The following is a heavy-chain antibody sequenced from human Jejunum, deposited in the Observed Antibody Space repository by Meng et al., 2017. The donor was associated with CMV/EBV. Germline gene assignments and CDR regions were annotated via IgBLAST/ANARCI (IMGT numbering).Heavy chain of an antibody. D-gene: IGHD1-26*01. Sequence: QVRLQECGPGFVTSSASCSLPCFVPAGPIRGYSWSWIRQPAGQGLEWIGRIYTSGSTHYNPSLKSRLTMSVDLAKNQISLKLSSVTAADTAVYYCARESGSYYWFDPWGQGTLVTVSS. CDR3: ARESGSYYWFDP. J-gene: IGHJ5*02. CDR1: AGPIRGYS. CDR2: IYTSGST. V-gene: IGHV4-4*07.